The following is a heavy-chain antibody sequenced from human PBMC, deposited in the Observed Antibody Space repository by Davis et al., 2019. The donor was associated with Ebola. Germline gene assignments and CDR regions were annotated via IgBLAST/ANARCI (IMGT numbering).Heavy chain of an antibody. Sequence: MPSETLSLTCTVSGGSISSGDYYWSWIRQHPGKGLEWIGYIYYSGSTYYNPSLKSRVTISVDTSKNQFSLKLSSVTAADTAVYYCARDLRYYYYGMDVWGQGTTVTVSS. D-gene: IGHD3-10*01. CDR2: IYYSGST. CDR1: GGSISSGDYY. CDR3: ARDLRYYYYGMDV. J-gene: IGHJ6*02. V-gene: IGHV4-31*03.